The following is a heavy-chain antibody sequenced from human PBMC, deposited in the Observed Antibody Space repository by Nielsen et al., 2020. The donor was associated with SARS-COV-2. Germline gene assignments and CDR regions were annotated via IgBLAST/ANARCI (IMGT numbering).Heavy chain of an antibody. CDR2: FDPEDGET. CDR1: GYTLTELS. J-gene: IGHJ4*02. D-gene: IGHD3-22*01. V-gene: IGHV1-24*01. Sequence: ASVKVSCKVSGYTLTELSMHWVRQAPGKGLEWMGGFDPEDGETIYAQKFQGRVTMTEDTSTDTAYMELSSLRSEDTAVYYCATVRYYYDSSGIYFDYWGQGTLVTVSS. CDR3: ATVRYYYDSSGIYFDY.